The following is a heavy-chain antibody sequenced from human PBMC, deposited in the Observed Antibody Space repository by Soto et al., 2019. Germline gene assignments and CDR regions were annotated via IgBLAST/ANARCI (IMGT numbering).Heavy chain of an antibody. Sequence: GWSLRLSCAASGFTFSSYSMNWVRQAPGKGLEWVSSISSSSSYIYYADSVKGRFTISRDNAKNSLYLQMNSLRAEDTAVYYCARDQTTQYYDFWSGYLVLYYYGMDVWGQGTTVTVSS. CDR3: ARDQTTQYYDFWSGYLVLYYYGMDV. V-gene: IGHV3-21*01. CDR2: ISSSSSYI. CDR1: GFTFSSYS. J-gene: IGHJ6*02. D-gene: IGHD3-3*01.